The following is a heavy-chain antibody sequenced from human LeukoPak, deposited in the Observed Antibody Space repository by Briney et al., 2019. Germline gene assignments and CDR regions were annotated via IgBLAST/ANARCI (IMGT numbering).Heavy chain of an antibody. CDR2: INDSGST. CDR3: ARRAGYDYGQIDH. J-gene: IGHJ4*02. D-gene: IGHD5-18*01. CDR1: GGSFSGYY. Sequence: SETLSLTCAVYGGSFSGYYWSWIRQPPGKGLEWIGEINDSGSTNYNPSLKSRVTISVDTSNNRASLKVDSVTAADTAVYYCARRAGYDYGQIDHWGRGTLVTVSS. V-gene: IGHV4-34*01.